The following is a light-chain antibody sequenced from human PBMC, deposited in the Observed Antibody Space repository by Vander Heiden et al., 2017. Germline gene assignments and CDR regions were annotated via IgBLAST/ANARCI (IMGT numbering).Light chain of an antibody. V-gene: IGKV1-5*03. CDR2: KAS. J-gene: IGKJ5*01. CDR1: QSISSW. CDR3: QQYNSYPIT. Sequence: DIQMTQSPSTLSASVGDRVTITCRASQSISSWLAWYQQKPGKAPKLLIYKASSLESGVPSRFSGSGSGTEFTLTISSLQPDDFATYYCQQYNSYPITFAQGTRLEI.